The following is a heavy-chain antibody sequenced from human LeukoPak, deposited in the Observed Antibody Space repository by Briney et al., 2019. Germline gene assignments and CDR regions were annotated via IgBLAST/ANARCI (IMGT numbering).Heavy chain of an antibody. Sequence: GGFLRLFCAASGFTFSTYWMGWVRQAPGKGLEWVAKIKPDGSEKDHVDSVKGRFTISRDNAKNTLYLQLSSLRAEDTAVYYCARSRFYFDYWGQGTLVTVSS. V-gene: IGHV3-7*01. CDR3: ARSRFYFDY. J-gene: IGHJ4*02. CDR2: IKPDGSEK. CDR1: GFTFSTYW.